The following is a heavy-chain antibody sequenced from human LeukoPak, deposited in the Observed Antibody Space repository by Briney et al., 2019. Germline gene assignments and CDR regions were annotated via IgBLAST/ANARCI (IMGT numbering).Heavy chain of an antibody. CDR1: GFTFSSYG. V-gene: IGHV3-30*02. CDR3: AKDEFGYCSSTSCYILDY. Sequence: GGSLRLSCAASGFTFSSYGMHWVRQAPGKGLEWVAIIRYDGSNKYYADSVKGRFTISRDNSKNTLYLQMNSLRAEDTAVYYCAKDEFGYCSSTSCYILDYWGQGTLVTVSS. CDR2: IRYDGSNK. J-gene: IGHJ4*02. D-gene: IGHD2-2*01.